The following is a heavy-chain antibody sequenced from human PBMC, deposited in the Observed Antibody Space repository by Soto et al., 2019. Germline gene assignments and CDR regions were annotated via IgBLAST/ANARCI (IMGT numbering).Heavy chain of an antibody. J-gene: IGHJ5*02. Sequence: QVQLVESGGGVVQPGRSLSLSCAASGFTFNNYGMHWVRQSPGKGLEWVAVISDEGSKKYYADSVKGRFSISRDNSKNTVYLPMNNLRPEDTAIYYCARGLVVVINSDGFAPWGQGTLVIVSS. V-gene: IGHV3-30-3*01. CDR3: ARGLVVVINSDGFAP. D-gene: IGHD2-2*01. CDR2: ISDEGSKK. CDR1: GFTFNNYG.